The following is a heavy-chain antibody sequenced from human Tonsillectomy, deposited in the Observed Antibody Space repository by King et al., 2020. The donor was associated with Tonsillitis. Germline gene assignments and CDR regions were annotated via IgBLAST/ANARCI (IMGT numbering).Heavy chain of an antibody. Sequence: VQLVESGGGLVQPGGSLRLSCAAPGFTFSNYAMSWVRQAPGKGLEWVSAISGSGGSTYFADSVKGRFAISRDNSKSTLYLQMTSLRAEDTAIYYCAKGANSYGYDYFYYMDVWGKGTTGTVSS. CDR3: AKGANSYGYDYFYYMDV. CDR2: ISGSGGST. V-gene: IGHV3-23*04. CDR1: GFTFSNYA. D-gene: IGHD5-18*01. J-gene: IGHJ6*03.